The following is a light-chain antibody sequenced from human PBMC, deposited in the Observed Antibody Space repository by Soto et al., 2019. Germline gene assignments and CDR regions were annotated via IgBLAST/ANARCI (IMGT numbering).Light chain of an antibody. CDR2: AAS. V-gene: IGKV1-16*01. J-gene: IGKJ1*01. CDR3: QLYNSYPRT. CDR1: QDIGSS. Sequence: DIQMTQSPSSLSVSVGDRVTITCRASQDIGSSLGWFQQKPGKAPKSLIYAASTLQVGVPSRFSSSGSGTDFILTISSLQPEDFATYYCQLYNSYPRTFGQGTKVEIK.